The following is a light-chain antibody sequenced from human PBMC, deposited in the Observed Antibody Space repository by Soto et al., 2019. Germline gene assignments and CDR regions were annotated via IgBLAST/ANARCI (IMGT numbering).Light chain of an antibody. CDR3: QQYNSYSWT. V-gene: IGKV1-5*03. CDR2: KAS. J-gene: IGKJ1*01. Sequence: DIQMTQSPSTLSASVGDRVTITCRASQSISSWLAWYQQKPGKAPKLLIYKASSLESGVPSRFSGSGSGTEFTLTISSLQPDDFAAYYCQQYNSYSWTFGQGTKVVI. CDR1: QSISSW.